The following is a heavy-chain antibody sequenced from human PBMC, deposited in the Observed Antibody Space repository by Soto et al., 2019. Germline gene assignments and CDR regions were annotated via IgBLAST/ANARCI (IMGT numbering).Heavy chain of an antibody. V-gene: IGHV1-18*04. CDR3: ARETMTDYYYYGMDV. Sequence: VSVKVSCKASGYTFTSYGISWVRQAPGQGLEWMGWISAYNGNTNYAQKLQGRVTMTTDTSTSTAYMELRSLRSDDTAVYYCARETMTDYYYYGMDVWGQGTTVTVSS. CDR1: GYTFTSYG. J-gene: IGHJ6*02. CDR2: ISAYNGNT.